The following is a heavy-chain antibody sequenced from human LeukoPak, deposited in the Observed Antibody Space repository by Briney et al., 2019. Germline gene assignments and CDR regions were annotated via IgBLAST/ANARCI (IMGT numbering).Heavy chain of an antibody. D-gene: IGHD4-17*01. CDR1: GGTFSSYA. J-gene: IGHJ3*02. CDR3: ASLAATVNKIDI. Sequence: GSSVKVSCKDSGGTFSSYAISWVRQAPGQGLEWIGGIIPIFGTANYAQKFQGRVTITTDESTSTAYMELSSLRSEDTAVYYCASLAATVNKIDIWGQGTMVTVSS. V-gene: IGHV1-69*05. CDR2: IIPIFGTA.